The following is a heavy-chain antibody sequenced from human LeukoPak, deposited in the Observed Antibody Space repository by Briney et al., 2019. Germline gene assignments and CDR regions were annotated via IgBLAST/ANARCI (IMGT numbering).Heavy chain of an antibody. CDR2: ISGSGGST. J-gene: IGHJ4*02. D-gene: IGHD3-10*01. CDR3: AKDLRSRGVRGVIIDFDY. CDR1: GFTFSSYA. Sequence: GGSLRLSCAASGFTFSSYAMSWVRQAPGKGLEWVSAISGSGGSTYYADSVKGRFTISRDNSKNTLYLQMNSLRAEDTAVYYCAKDLRSRGVRGVIIDFDYWGQGTLVTVSS. V-gene: IGHV3-23*01.